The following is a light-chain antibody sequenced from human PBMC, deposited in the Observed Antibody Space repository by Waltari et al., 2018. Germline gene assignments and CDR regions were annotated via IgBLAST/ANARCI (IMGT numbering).Light chain of an antibody. CDR2: KAS. Sequence: DIQMTQSPSTVSASVGDRVTITCRASQSIMRWLAWYQQKPGKALKLLIHKASSLQSGVPSRFSGSGSGTEFTLNITSLQPDEFATYYCQHYNSFSALFTFGPGTQVDIK. CDR3: QHYNSFSALFT. CDR1: QSIMRW. V-gene: IGKV1-5*03. J-gene: IGKJ3*01.